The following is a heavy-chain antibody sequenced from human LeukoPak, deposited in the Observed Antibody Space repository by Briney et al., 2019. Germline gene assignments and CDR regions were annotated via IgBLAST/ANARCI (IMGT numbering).Heavy chain of an antibody. D-gene: IGHD3-9*01. Sequence: PGGSLRLSCAASGFTFSSYAMGWVRQAPGKGLEWVSVISGSGGSTYYADSVKGRFTISRDNSKNTLYLQMNSLRAEDTAIYYCAKGVLRYFDYWGQGTLVTVSS. J-gene: IGHJ4*02. V-gene: IGHV3-23*01. CDR2: ISGSGGST. CDR1: GFTFSSYA. CDR3: AKGVLRYFDY.